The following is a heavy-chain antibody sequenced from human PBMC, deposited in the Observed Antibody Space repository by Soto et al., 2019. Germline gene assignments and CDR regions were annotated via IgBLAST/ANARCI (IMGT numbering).Heavy chain of an antibody. J-gene: IGHJ3*02. CDR2: IMPVFGTP. CDR3: ARGVTANYMGGDAFAI. CDR1: GGSFSSYM. V-gene: IGHV1-69*01. Sequence: QVLLVQSGAEVKKPGSSVKVSCQAAGGSFSSYMVSWVRQAPGQGLDYMGGIMPVFGTPTYTEKLQGRVRITADESTGTAYLELTSLKSDDTAVYYCARGVTANYMGGDAFAIWGQGTMVTVSS. D-gene: IGHD4-4*01.